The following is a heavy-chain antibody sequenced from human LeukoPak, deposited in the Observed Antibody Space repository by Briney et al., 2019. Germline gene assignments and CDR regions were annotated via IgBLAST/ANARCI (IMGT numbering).Heavy chain of an antibody. D-gene: IGHD2-21*01. CDR1: GGTFSSYA. J-gene: IGHJ4*02. CDR3: ARDLAIVVPAGGFDY. Sequence: ASVKVSCKASGGTFSSYAISWVRQAPGQGLEWMGRIIPILGIANYAQKFQGRVTMTRDTSTSTVYMELSSLRSEDTAVYYCARDLAIVVPAGGFDYWGQGTLVTVSS. V-gene: IGHV1-69*04. CDR2: IIPILGIA.